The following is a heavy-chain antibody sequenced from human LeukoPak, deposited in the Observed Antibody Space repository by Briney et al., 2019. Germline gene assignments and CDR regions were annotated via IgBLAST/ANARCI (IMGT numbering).Heavy chain of an antibody. D-gene: IGHD6-19*01. CDR3: AESPAVAGTGELGY. V-gene: IGHV1-46*01. CDR1: GYTFTNHY. Sequence: GASVKVSCKASGYTFTNHYMHWVRQAPGQGLEWLGLISPSGDKTWNAQKFQGRVTMTRDMSTSTDYLELSSLRSEDTAVYYCAESPAVAGTGELGYWGQGTLVTVSS. CDR2: ISPSGDKT. J-gene: IGHJ4*02.